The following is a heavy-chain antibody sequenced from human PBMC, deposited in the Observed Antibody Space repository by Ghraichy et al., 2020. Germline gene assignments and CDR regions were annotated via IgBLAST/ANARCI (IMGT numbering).Heavy chain of an antibody. CDR3: ARDGLPFDC. V-gene: IGHV3-7*01. CDR1: GFTYSSYW. Sequence: LSLTCAASGFTYSSYWMSWVRQAPGKGLEWVANIKQDGSEKYYVDSVKGRFTISRDNAKNSLYLRMNSLRAEDTAVYYCARDGLPFDCWGQGTLVTVSS. CDR2: IKQDGSEK. J-gene: IGHJ4*02. D-gene: IGHD3/OR15-3a*01.